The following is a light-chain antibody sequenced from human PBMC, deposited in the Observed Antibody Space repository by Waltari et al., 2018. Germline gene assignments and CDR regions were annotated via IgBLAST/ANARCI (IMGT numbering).Light chain of an antibody. J-gene: IGKJ4*01. CDR3: QQYYTTPVT. CDR2: WAS. CDR1: QSVSYSSNDKKF. Sequence: DIVMTQSPDSLAVSLGERATIKCKSSQSVSYSSNDKKFLAWYQQKGGQPPKLLISWASTRESGAPDRFSGSGSGADFALTISSLQAEDVAVYYCQQYYTTPVTFGGGTKVEI. V-gene: IGKV4-1*01.